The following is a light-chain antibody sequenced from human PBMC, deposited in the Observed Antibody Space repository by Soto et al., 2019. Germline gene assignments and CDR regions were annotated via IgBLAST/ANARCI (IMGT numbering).Light chain of an antibody. CDR2: EVT. CDR3: CSYVPPNTLV. CDR1: SSDFGTYNL. Sequence: QSALTQPASVSGSPGQSITISCTETSSDFGTYNLVSWYQQHPGKAHKLMIYEVTKRHAGVSNRFSGSQSGNKASLTLSGLQAEDEAASYFCSYVPPNTLVFVLRTTLTVL. J-gene: IGLJ3*02. V-gene: IGLV2-23*02.